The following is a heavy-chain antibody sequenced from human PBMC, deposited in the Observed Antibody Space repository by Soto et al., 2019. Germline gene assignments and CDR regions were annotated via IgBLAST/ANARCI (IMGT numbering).Heavy chain of an antibody. CDR2: IYYSGST. D-gene: IGHD3-10*02. Sequence: SETLSLTCTVSGGPISSGDYYWSWIRQPPGKGLEWIGYIYYSGSTYYNPSLKSRVTISIDTSKNQFSLKLSSVTAADTAVYYCASVRGVNYYFDYWGQGTLVTVSS. J-gene: IGHJ4*02. CDR3: ASVRGVNYYFDY. CDR1: GGPISSGDYY. V-gene: IGHV4-30-4*01.